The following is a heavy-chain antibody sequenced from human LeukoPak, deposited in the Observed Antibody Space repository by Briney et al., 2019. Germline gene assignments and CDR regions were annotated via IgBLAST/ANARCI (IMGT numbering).Heavy chain of an antibody. Sequence: SETLSLTCTVSGGSISSYYWSWIRQPAGKGLEWIGSIYYSGSTYYNPSLKSRVTISVDTSKNQFSLKLSSVTAADTAVYYCARLWGYCSSTSCLHYYYYYYMDVWGKGTTVTISS. J-gene: IGHJ6*03. CDR2: IYYSGST. CDR3: ARLWGYCSSTSCLHYYYYYYMDV. V-gene: IGHV4-59*05. CDR1: GGSISSYY. D-gene: IGHD2-2*01.